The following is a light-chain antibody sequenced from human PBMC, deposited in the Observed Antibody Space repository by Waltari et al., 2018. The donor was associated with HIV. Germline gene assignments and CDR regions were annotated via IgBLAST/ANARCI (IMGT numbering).Light chain of an antibody. CDR2: SAS. CDR3: QQYGSSPRT. CDR1: QRVSSDS. V-gene: IGKV3-20*01. J-gene: IGKJ1*01. Sequence: ETVLTQSPGTLSLSPGEGATLSCRASQRVSSDSVAWYQQRPGQAPTLLIYSASSRATGIPDRFSGSGSGTDFTLTISRLEPEDFAVYYCQQYGSSPRTFGQGTKVEIK.